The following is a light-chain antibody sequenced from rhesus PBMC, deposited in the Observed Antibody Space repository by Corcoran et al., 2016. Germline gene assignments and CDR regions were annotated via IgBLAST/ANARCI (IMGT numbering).Light chain of an antibody. J-gene: IGKJ1*01. V-gene: IGKV1-33*02. CDR1: PGISNW. Sequence: DIQMTQSPSSLSASVGDRVTITCQASPGISNWLAWYQQKPGKAPKLLIYAASSLQSGVPSRFSGSGSGTEFTLTISSLQPEDFATYYCQQHNSNPRTFGQGTKVEIK. CDR2: AAS. CDR3: QQHNSNPRT.